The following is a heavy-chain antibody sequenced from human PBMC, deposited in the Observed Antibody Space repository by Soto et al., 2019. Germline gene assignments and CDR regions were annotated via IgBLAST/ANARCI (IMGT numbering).Heavy chain of an antibody. CDR3: AKTTRGYAPVLEF. D-gene: IGHD5-12*01. V-gene: IGHV3-21*06. J-gene: IGHJ4*02. Sequence: SLGIGCASCRLLFRDQTLHLSRKAPGKGLEWVSSITGSSRFVYYADSLKGRFTVSRDSANNSLLLSMNNLRAEDTAVYYSAKTTRGYAPVLEFRGKGSLVTVSA. CDR2: ITGSSRFV. CDR1: RLLFRDQT.